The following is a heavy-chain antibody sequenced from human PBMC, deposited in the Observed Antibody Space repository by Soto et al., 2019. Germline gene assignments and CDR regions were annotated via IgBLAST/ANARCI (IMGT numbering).Heavy chain of an antibody. CDR3: ASQLSTTDN. Sequence: EVQLVESEGSLVHPGGSLMVACAASGFTFSGYWMHWVRQAPGKGLVWVSRINDDGSRTTYADSVRGRFTISRDNAKNTLDLQMNSLRAEDTAVHYCASQLSTTDNWGQGTLVTVSS. V-gene: IGHV3-74*01. D-gene: IGHD3-22*01. J-gene: IGHJ4*02. CDR2: INDDGSRT. CDR1: GFTFSGYW.